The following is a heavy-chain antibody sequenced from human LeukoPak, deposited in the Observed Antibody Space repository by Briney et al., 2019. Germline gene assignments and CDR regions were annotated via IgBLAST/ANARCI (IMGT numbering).Heavy chain of an antibody. CDR3: ARGQGDYVWGSYRFPYLDY. J-gene: IGHJ4*02. V-gene: IGHV4-4*02. CDR1: GGSISSSNW. Sequence: SGTLSLICAVSGGSISSSNWWSWVRQPPGKGLEWIGEIYHSGSTNYNPSLKSRVTISVDKSKNQFSLKLSSVTAADTAVYYCARGQGDYVWGSYRFPYLDYWGQGTLVTVSS. CDR2: IYHSGST. D-gene: IGHD3-16*02.